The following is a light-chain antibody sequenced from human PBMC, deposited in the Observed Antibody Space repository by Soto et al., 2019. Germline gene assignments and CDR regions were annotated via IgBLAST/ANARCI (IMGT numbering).Light chain of an antibody. Sequence: EIVLTQSPDTLYLSPRERSTLSCGSSQSVGSSYLAWYQQKPGQAPRVLIYGTSSRATGIPDRFSGSGSGTDFTLTISRLEPEDFAVYYCQQYTTSSWTFGQGTKVDIK. CDR1: QSVGSSY. CDR3: QQYTTSSWT. J-gene: IGKJ1*01. V-gene: IGKV3-20*01. CDR2: GTS.